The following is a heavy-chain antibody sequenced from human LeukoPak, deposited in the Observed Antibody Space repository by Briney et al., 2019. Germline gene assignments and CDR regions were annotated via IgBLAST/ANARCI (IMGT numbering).Heavy chain of an antibody. CDR2: INHSGST. J-gene: IGHJ4*02. CDR1: GGSISSSSYY. D-gene: IGHD1/OR15-1a*01. V-gene: IGHV4-39*07. CDR3: ARSNTRYYFDY. Sequence: SETLSLTCTVSGGSISSSSYYWGWIRQPPGKGLEWIGEINHSGSTNYNPSLKSRVTISVDTSKNQFSLKLSSVTAADTAVYYCARSNTRYYFDYRGQGTLVTVSS.